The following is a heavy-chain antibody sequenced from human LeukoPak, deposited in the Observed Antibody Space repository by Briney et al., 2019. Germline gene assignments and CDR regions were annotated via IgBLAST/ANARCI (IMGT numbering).Heavy chain of an antibody. Sequence: GESLHISFQGSGYRFPNYWIAWVRQMPGKGLELMGIIYPSDSDTRYPPSFQGQVTISADKSITTAYLQWSSLKASDTAMSYCARYESGVVVTGTNSGRAFDVWGQGTMVTVSS. V-gene: IGHV5-51*01. D-gene: IGHD2-21*02. J-gene: IGHJ3*01. CDR3: ARYESGVVVTGTNSGRAFDV. CDR1: GYRFPNYW. CDR2: IYPSDSDT.